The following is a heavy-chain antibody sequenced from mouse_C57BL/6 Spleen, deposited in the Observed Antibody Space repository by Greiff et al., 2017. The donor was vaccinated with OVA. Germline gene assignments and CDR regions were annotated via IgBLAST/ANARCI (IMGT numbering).Heavy chain of an antibody. D-gene: IGHD1-1*01. CDR2: IYPGSGST. CDR1: GYTFTSYW. CDR3: ARDNYGSSYGWYFDV. J-gene: IGHJ1*03. V-gene: IGHV1-55*01. Sequence: QVQLQQPGAELVKPGASVKMSCKASGYTFTSYWITWVKQRPGQGLEWIGDIYPGSGSTNYNEKFKSKATLTVDTSSSTAYMQLSSLTSEDSAVYYCARDNYGSSYGWYFDVWGTGTTVTVSS.